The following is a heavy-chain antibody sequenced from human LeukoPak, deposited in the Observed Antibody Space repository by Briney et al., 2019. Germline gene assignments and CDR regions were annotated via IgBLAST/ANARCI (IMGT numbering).Heavy chain of an antibody. Sequence: GGSLRLSCAASGFTFSSYSMNWVRQAPGKGLEWVSSISSSSNYIYYADSVRGRFTISRDNAKNSLYLQMNSLRAEDTAVYYCARITLVRGVIKREIDYWGQGTLVTVSS. CDR1: GFTFSSYS. CDR2: ISSSSNYI. D-gene: IGHD3-10*01. CDR3: ARITLVRGVIKREIDY. J-gene: IGHJ4*02. V-gene: IGHV3-21*01.